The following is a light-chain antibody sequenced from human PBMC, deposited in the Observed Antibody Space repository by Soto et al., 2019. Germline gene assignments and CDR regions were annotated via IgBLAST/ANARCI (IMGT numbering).Light chain of an antibody. Sequence: EIVLTQSPGTLSLSPGERATLSCRASQSVSSSYLAWYQQKPGQAPRLLIYGASSRATGIPDRFSGSGSGTYVTLTISRLEPEDFAVYYCQQYDRSPLTFVGGTKVEIK. V-gene: IGKV3-20*01. CDR3: QQYDRSPLT. J-gene: IGKJ4*01. CDR1: QSVSSSY. CDR2: GAS.